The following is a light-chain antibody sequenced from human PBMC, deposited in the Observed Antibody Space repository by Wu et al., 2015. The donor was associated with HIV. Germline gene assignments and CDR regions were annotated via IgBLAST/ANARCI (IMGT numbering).Light chain of an antibody. V-gene: IGKV1-39*01. CDR1: QSISSY. CDR2: AAS. Sequence: DIQMTQSPSSLSASVGDRVTISCRASQSISSYLNWYQRKPGKAPKLLIYAASDLQSGVPSRFSGGRSGTDFTLTISSLQPEDFATYYCQQSYSAPRTFGPGTKVDI. J-gene: IGKJ3*01. CDR3: QQSYSAPRT.